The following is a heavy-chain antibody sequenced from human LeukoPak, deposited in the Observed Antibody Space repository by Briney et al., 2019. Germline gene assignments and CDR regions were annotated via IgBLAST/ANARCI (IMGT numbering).Heavy chain of an antibody. V-gene: IGHV4-59*01. CDR1: GGSISTYY. CDR2: RHDSGSS. D-gene: IGHD3-10*01. Sequence: SETLSLTCSVSGGSISTYYWNWFRQPPGKGLEWIGRRHDSGSSNYNPSLKSRVTISIDTSKNQFSLKLNSVTAADTADYYCARAPVVRGVFGWFDFWGQGVLVTVSS. CDR3: ARAPVVRGVFGWFDF. J-gene: IGHJ5*01.